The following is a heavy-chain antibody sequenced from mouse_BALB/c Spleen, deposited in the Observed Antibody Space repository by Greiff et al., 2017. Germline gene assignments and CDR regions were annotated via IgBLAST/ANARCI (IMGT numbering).Heavy chain of an antibody. Sequence: EVQLQQPGAELVRPGASVKLSCKASGYSFTSYWMNWVKQRPEQGLEWIGWIDPENGDTEYAPKFQGKATMTADTSSNTAYLQLSSLTSEDTAVYYCNVWAYGSSFYFDYWGQGTTLTVSS. J-gene: IGHJ2*01. CDR3: NVWAYGSSFYFDY. CDR2: IDPENGDT. V-gene: IGHV14-4*02. D-gene: IGHD1-1*01. CDR1: GYSFTSYW.